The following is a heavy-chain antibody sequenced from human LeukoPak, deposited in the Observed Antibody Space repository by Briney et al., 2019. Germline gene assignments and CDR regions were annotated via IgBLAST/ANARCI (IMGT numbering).Heavy chain of an antibody. CDR3: ARQPDYYGADY. CDR1: GFTFRNNA. D-gene: IGHD3-10*01. J-gene: IGHJ4*02. Sequence: GGSLRLSCAGSGFTFRNNAMHWGRQILEKSLEWVSRIKGNSGRPTSADTAKGRFTISRDNSRHTLYLQMNSLRADDTAVYYCARQPDYYGADYWGQGTLVTVSS. CDR2: IKGNSGRP. V-gene: IGHV3-74*01.